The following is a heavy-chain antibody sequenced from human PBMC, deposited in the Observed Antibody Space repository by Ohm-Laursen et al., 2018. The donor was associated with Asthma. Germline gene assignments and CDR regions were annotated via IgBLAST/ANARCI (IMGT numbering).Heavy chain of an antibody. J-gene: IGHJ4*02. CDR2: IYYSGST. V-gene: IGHV4-31*11. CDR3: ARARYYHESTGYYFFDD. D-gene: IGHD3-22*01. CDR1: GGSISSGSYY. Sequence: TLSLTCAVSGGSISSGSYYWSWIRPPPGKGLEWLGYIYYSGSTYYNPSLKSRVTISIDTSKNQFSLNLSSVSAADAAMYYCARARYYHESTGYYFFDDRGEGTLVTVSS.